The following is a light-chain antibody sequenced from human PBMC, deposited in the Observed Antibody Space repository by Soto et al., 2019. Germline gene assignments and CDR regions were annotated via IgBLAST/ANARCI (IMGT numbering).Light chain of an antibody. Sequence: QSALTQPASVSGSPGQSITISCTGTSSDVGGFNYVSWYQQHPGKAPKLMIYDVTNRPSGVSYRFSGSQSGNTASLTISGLQAEDEADYYCNSYTSRSTYVFGTGNKLTVL. CDR1: SSDVGGFNY. V-gene: IGLV2-14*03. CDR3: NSYTSRSTYV. J-gene: IGLJ1*01. CDR2: DVT.